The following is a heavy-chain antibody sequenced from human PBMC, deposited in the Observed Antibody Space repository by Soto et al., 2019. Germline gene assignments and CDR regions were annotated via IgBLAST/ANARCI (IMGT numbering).Heavy chain of an antibody. Sequence: SVKVSCKASGGTFKSYAISWVRQAPGQGLEWLGGIMPIFGTADYAQKFQGRVTITADESTSTAYMELSSLRSEDTAVYYCANCRDTDPHVGNYYCGMTIWGKGTRFTVPS. J-gene: IGHJ6*04. CDR3: ANCRDTDPHVGNYYCGMTI. CDR1: GGTFKSYA. CDR2: IMPIFGTA. V-gene: IGHV1-69*13. D-gene: IGHD5-18*01.